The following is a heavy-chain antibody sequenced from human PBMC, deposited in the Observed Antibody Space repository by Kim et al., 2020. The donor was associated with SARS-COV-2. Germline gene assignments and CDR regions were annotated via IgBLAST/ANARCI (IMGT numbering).Heavy chain of an antibody. CDR3: ARGEYNWNYGTHNWFDP. D-gene: IGHD1-7*01. Sequence: ASVKVSCKASGYTFTSYAMHWVRQAPGQRLEWMGWINAGNGNTKYSQKFQGRVTITRDTSASTAYMELSSLRSEDTAVYYCARGEYNWNYGTHNWFDPWGQGTLVTVSS. CDR1: GYTFTSYA. V-gene: IGHV1-3*01. J-gene: IGHJ5*02. CDR2: INAGNGNT.